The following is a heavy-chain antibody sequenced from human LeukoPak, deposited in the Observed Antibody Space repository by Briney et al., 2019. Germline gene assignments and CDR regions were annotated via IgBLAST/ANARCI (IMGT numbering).Heavy chain of an antibody. J-gene: IGHJ4*02. V-gene: IGHV3-11*04. CDR1: GFTFSDYY. Sequence: GGSLRLSCAASGFTFSDYYMSWIRQAPGKGLEWVSYISSSGSTIYYADSVKGRLTISRDNAKNSLYLQMNSLRAEDTAVYYCARDPFYCSSTSCYSYFDYWGQGTLVTVSS. CDR2: ISSSGSTI. CDR3: ARDPFYCSSTSCYSYFDY. D-gene: IGHD2-2*02.